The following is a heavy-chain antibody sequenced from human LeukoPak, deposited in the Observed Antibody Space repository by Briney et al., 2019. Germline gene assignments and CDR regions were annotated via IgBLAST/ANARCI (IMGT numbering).Heavy chain of an antibody. J-gene: IGHJ6*02. CDR1: XFTVSSNY. V-gene: IGHV3-66*01. Sequence: SLRLSCXXXXFTVSSNYMSWVRQAPGKGLEWVSVIYSGGSTYYADSVKGRFTISRDNSKNTLYLQMNSLRAEDTAVYYCASTFYDILTGLDYYYYGMDVWGQGTTVTVSS. CDR3: ASTFYDILTGLDYYYYGMDV. CDR2: IYSGGST. D-gene: IGHD3-9*01.